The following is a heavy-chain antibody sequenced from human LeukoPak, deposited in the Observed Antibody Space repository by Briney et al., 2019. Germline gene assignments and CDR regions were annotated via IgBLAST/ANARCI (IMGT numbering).Heavy chain of an antibody. CDR3: ARYRFDSSGYPDY. V-gene: IGHV3-11*04. Sequence: NPGGSLRLSCAASGFTFSDYYMSWLRQAPGKGLEWVSYISSSGSTIYYADSVRGRFTISRDNAKNSLYLQMNSLRAEDTAVYYCARYRFDSSGYPDYWGQGTLVTVSS. J-gene: IGHJ4*02. CDR2: ISSSGSTI. D-gene: IGHD3-22*01. CDR1: GFTFSDYY.